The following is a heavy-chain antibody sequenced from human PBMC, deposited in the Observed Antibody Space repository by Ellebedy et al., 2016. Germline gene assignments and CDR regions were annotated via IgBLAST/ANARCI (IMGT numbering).Heavy chain of an antibody. V-gene: IGHV1-18*01. CDR2: ISAYNGNT. J-gene: IGHJ4*02. D-gene: IGHD1-26*01. CDR1: SYTFTSYG. CDR3: ARDLRGSEPVRF. Sequence: ASVKVSXKASSYTFTSYGISWVRQAPGQGLEWMGWISAYNGNTNYAQKIQGRVTMTTDTSTSTAYMEVRSLGSDDTAVYYCARDLRGSEPVRFWGQGTQVTVSS.